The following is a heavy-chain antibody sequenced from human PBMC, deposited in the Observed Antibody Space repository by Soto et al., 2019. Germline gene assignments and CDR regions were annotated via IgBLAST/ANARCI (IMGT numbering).Heavy chain of an antibody. D-gene: IGHD6-19*01. CDR3: AKDPGYGNGWHFDY. V-gene: IGHV3-23*01. Sequence: PGGSLRLSCAASGFTFSNYDMSWVRQAPGKGLEWVSAISGSGGSTHYADSVKGRFTISRDNSKNTVYLQMNSLRAEDTAVYYCAKDPGYGNGWHFDYWGQGTLVTVSS. CDR1: GFTFSNYD. J-gene: IGHJ4*02. CDR2: ISGSGGST.